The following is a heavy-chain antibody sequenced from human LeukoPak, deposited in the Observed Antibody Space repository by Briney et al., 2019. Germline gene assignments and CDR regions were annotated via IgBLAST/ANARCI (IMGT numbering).Heavy chain of an antibody. CDR3: TKDDYGSVDS. D-gene: IGHD4/OR15-4a*01. CDR1: GFSFSDYT. J-gene: IGHJ4*02. V-gene: IGHV3-23*01. CDR2: IDKSGGDR. Sequence: GGSLRLSCAASGFSFSDYTMIWFRQTPGKGLEWVSSIDKSGGDRVYTDSVKGRFTISRDNSKNTLYMQMNSLRVDDTAVYYCTKDDYGSVDSWGQGTLVTVSS.